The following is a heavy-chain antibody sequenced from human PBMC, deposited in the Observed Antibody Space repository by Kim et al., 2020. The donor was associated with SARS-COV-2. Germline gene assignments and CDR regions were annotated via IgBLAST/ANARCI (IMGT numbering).Heavy chain of an antibody. Sequence: GGSLRLSCAASGFTFSRRAMSWVRQVPGKGLEWIASVNNNNPYYADSVKGRFTVSRDITKDTLYLQMNSPRADDTALYYCAKDHPSSGWPTFDSWGQGTLVAVSS. CDR1: GFTFSRRA. J-gene: IGHJ4*02. V-gene: IGHV3-23*05. D-gene: IGHD6-19*01. CDR2: VNNNNP. CDR3: AKDHPSSGWPTFDS.